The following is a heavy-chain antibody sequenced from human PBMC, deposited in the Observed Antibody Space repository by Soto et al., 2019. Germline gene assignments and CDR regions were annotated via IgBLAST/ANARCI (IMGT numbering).Heavy chain of an antibody. D-gene: IGHD3-10*01. V-gene: IGHV3-23*01. J-gene: IGHJ4*02. CDR2: TSSSGGNT. CDR3: SKDRGDFGDGFDY. Sequence: EVQLLESGGGLVQPGGSLRLSCAVSGFTFSSYAMSWVRQAPGKGLEWVSTTSSSGGNTYYVDSVKGRCTISSASSKNTMYLQLSSMRAEDTAVYYCSKDRGDFGDGFDYWGQGTLVTVTS. CDR1: GFTFSSYA.